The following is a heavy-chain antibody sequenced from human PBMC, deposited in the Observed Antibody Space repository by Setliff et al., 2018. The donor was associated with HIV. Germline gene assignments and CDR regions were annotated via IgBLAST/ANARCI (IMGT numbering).Heavy chain of an antibody. V-gene: IGHV4-61*02. D-gene: IGHD3-16*02. J-gene: IGHJ4*02. CDR1: DGSISTGSYY. Sequence: SETLSLTCTVADGSISTGSYYWSWIRQPAGKRLEWIGRTYTSENTNYNPSFKSRVTISVDVSKNQFYLKLSSVTAADTAVYYCARGRFVGFDYWGQGTLVTVSS. CDR2: TYTSENT. CDR3: ARGRFVGFDY.